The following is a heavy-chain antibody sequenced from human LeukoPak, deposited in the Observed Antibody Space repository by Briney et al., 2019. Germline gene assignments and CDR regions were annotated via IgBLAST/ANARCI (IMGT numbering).Heavy chain of an antibody. CDR2: ISSSSSYI. CDR3: ARNPGGYYYFDY. D-gene: IGHD2-21*02. V-gene: IGHV3-21*04. J-gene: IGHJ4*02. CDR1: GFTFSSYS. Sequence: GGSLRLSCAASGFTFSSYSMNWVRQAPGKGLEWVSSISSSSSYIYYADSVKGRFTISRDNSKNTLYLQMNSLRAEDTAVYYCARNPGGYYYFDYWGQGTLVTVSS.